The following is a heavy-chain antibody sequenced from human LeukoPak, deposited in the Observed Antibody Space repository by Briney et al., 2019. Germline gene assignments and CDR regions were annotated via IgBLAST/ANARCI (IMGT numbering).Heavy chain of an antibody. CDR2: IRYDGSNK. CDR3: AVLGWLRLREADY. D-gene: IGHD5-12*01. V-gene: IGHV3-30*02. CDR1: GFTFSSYG. Sequence: GGSLRLSCAASGFTFSSYGMHWVRQAPGKGLEWVAFIRYDGSNKYYADSVKGRFTISRDNSKNTLYLQMNSLRAEDTAVYYCAVLGWLRLREADYWGQGTLVTVSS. J-gene: IGHJ4*02.